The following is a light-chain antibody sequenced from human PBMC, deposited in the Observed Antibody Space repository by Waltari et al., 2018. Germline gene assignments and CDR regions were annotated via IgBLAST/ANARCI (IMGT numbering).Light chain of an antibody. CDR2: EHN. J-gene: IGLJ3*02. Sequence: KFMLTPPTPVSEYPGKTVTISCTAGSGRLPSHQVQWHPRRPDSAPQTFISEHNKRPSGVPDRFSGSIDSSSNSASLTISGLKTEDEADYYCQSFQNSQTVFGGGTKLTVL. CDR1: SGRLPSHQ. V-gene: IGLV6-57*02. CDR3: QSFQNSQTV.